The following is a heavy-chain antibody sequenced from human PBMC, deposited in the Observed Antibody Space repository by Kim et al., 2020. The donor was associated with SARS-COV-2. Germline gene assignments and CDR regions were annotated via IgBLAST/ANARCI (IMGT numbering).Heavy chain of an antibody. J-gene: IGHJ4*02. D-gene: IGHD6-13*01. Sequence: GGSLRLSCAASGFTFSNYWMSWVRQAPGKGLEWVANIKQDRSEKYYVDSVKGRFTISRDNAKNSLYLQMNSLRAEDTAVYYCAGVGSSSWYFDYWGQGTLVTVSS. CDR2: IKQDRSEK. V-gene: IGHV3-7*01. CDR3: AGVGSSSWYFDY. CDR1: GFTFSNYW.